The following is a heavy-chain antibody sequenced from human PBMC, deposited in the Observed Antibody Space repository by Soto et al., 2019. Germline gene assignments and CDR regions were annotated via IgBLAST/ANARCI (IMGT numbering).Heavy chain of an antibody. V-gene: IGHV4-59*01. CDR2: IYYSGST. Sequence: QVQLQESGPGLVKPSETLSLTCTVSGGSISSYYWSWIRQPPGKGLEWIGYIYYSGSTNYNPSLTGRGTIAVYTSKNQFSRKLSSVTAADTAVYYCARDPAPGIAAAGIGYWGQGTLVTVSS. D-gene: IGHD6-13*01. J-gene: IGHJ4*02. CDR1: GGSISSYY. CDR3: ARDPAPGIAAAGIGY.